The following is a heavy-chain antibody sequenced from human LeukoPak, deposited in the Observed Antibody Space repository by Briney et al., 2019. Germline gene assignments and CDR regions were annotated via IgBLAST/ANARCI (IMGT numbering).Heavy chain of an antibody. V-gene: IGHV4-34*01. CDR2: INHSGST. D-gene: IGHD3-3*01. Sequence: PSETLSLTCAVYGGSFSGYYWSWIRQPPGKGLEWIGEINHSGSTNYNPSLKSRVTISVDTSKNQFSLKLSSVTAADTAVYYCARDQPLRGSSYWGQGTLVTVSS. J-gene: IGHJ4*02. CDR1: GGSFSGYY. CDR3: ARDQPLRGSSY.